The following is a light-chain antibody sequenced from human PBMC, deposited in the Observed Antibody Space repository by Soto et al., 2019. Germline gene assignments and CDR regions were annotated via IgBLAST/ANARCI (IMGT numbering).Light chain of an antibody. V-gene: IGLV3-1*01. Sequence: SYELTQPPSLSVSPGQTASITCSGDKLGDKYACWYQQKPGQSPVLVIYQDTKRPSGIPERFSGSNSGNTATLTITGTQPMDEADYYCQAWHRSAVVFGGGTKLTVL. CDR2: QDT. CDR1: KLGDKY. CDR3: QAWHRSAVV. J-gene: IGLJ3*02.